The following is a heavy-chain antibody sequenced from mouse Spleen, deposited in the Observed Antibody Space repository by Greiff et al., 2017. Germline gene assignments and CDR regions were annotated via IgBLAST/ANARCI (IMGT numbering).Heavy chain of an antibody. CDR3: ARETMIETFDY. V-gene: IGHV1-82*01. CDR2: IYPGDGDT. Sequence: QVQLQQSGPELVKPGASVKISCKASGYAFSSSWMNWVKQRPGKGLEWIGRIYPGDGDTNYNGKFKGKATLTADKSSSTAYMQLSSLTSEDSAVYFCARETMIETFDYWGQGTTLTVSS. D-gene: IGHD2-4*01. J-gene: IGHJ2*01. CDR1: GYAFSSSW.